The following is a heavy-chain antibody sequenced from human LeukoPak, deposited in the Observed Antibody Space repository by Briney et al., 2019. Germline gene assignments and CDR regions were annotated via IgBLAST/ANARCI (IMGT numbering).Heavy chain of an antibody. CDR1: GFTFSSYA. D-gene: IGHD3-22*01. V-gene: IGHV3-23*01. J-gene: IGHJ4*02. CDR2: ISGSGGST. Sequence: GGSLRLSCAASGFTFSSYAMTWVRQAPGKGLEWVSGISGSGGSTYYADSVKGRFTISRDNSENTLYLQMNSLRAEDTAVYYCARDRRPGIVGSWGQGTLVIVSS. CDR3: ARDRRPGIVGS.